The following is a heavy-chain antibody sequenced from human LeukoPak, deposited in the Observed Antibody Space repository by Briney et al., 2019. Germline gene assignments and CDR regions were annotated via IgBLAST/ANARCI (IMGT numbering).Heavy chain of an antibody. CDR2: IKQDGSEK. V-gene: IGHV3-7*01. CDR1: GFTFSSYW. CDR3: ARDSGYFDWLLYLPSDYFDY. Sequence: GGSLRLSCAASGFTFSSYWMSWVRQAPGKGLEWVANIKQDGSEKYYVDSVKGRFTISRDNAKNSLYLQMNSLRAEDTAVYYCARDSGYFDWLLYLPSDYFDYWGQGTLVTVSS. D-gene: IGHD3-9*01. J-gene: IGHJ4*02.